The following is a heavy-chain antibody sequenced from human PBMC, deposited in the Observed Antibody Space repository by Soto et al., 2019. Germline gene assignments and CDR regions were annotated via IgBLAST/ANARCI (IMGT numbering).Heavy chain of an antibody. J-gene: IGHJ3*02. Sequence: ASVKVSCKASGYTFTSYGISWVRQAPGQGLEWMGWISAYNGNTNYAQKLQGRVTMTTDKSTSTAYMELRSLRSDDTAVYYCARTDIVVVPAAAFDIWGQGTMVTVSS. CDR1: GYTFTSYG. CDR2: ISAYNGNT. V-gene: IGHV1-18*01. D-gene: IGHD2-2*01. CDR3: ARTDIVVVPAAAFDI.